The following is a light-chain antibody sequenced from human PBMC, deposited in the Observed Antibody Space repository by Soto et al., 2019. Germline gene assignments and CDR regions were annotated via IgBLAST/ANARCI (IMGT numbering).Light chain of an antibody. J-gene: IGLJ1*01. CDR1: SGDVGSYNL. V-gene: IGLV2-23*02. CDR2: EVT. Sequence: QSVLTQPASVSGSAGQSITIPCTGTSGDVGSYNLVSWYQQHPGKAPKLLIYEVTERPSGVSNRFSGSKSGSTASLTISGLQPDDEADYYCCSYAGNSEVFGTGTKVTVL. CDR3: CSYAGNSEV.